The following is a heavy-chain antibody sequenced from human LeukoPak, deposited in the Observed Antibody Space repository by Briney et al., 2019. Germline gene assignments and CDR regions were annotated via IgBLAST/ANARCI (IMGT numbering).Heavy chain of an antibody. CDR3: ARGFRSYIVYVY. Sequence: SETLSLTCTVSGGSMTGGGFYWTWIRQPPGKGLEWIGSIYHSGSTYYNPSLKSRVTISVDTSKNQFSLKLSSVTAADTAVYYCARGFRSYIVYVYWGQGTLVTVSS. CDR1: GGSMTGGGFY. V-gene: IGHV4-39*07. D-gene: IGHD1-26*01. J-gene: IGHJ4*02. CDR2: IYHSGST.